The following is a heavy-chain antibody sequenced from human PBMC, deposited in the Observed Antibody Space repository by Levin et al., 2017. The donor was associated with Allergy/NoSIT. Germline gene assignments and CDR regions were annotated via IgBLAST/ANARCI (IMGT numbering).Heavy chain of an antibody. Sequence: LSLTCAASGFTFSGHAMHWVRQAPGKGLEWVAAISFDGNSPYYADSVKGRFTISRDNSKHTVYLQMNSLRPEDTAMYYCLRLRLGELSIFGALDMWGPGTMVTVSS. D-gene: IGHD3-16*02. CDR1: GFTFSGHA. CDR3: LRLRLGELSIFGALDM. V-gene: IGHV3-30*01. J-gene: IGHJ3*02. CDR2: ISFDGNSP.